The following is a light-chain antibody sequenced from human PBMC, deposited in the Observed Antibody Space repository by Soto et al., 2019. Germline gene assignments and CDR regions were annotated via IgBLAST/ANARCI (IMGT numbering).Light chain of an antibody. Sequence: EIVMTQSPATLSVSPGERATLSCRASQSVSSNLAWYQQKPGQAPRLLIYGASTRATGIPARFSGSGSGTEVTLTISSLQSEDFALYYCQQYNNWPPYTVGQGTKLEIK. CDR3: QQYNNWPPYT. V-gene: IGKV3-15*01. J-gene: IGKJ2*01. CDR1: QSVSSN. CDR2: GAS.